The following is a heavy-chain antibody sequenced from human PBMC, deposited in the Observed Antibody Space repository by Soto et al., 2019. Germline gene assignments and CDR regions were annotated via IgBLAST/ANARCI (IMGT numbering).Heavy chain of an antibody. J-gene: IGHJ6*02. Sequence: QVQLVQSGAEVKKPGSSVKVSCKASGGTFSSYAISWVRHAPGQGLEWMGGIILIFGTANYAQKLQGRVTMSADEYTSTRYMELSSLKSVDTVVYYCAGESIAVAGRFSYYGVGVGGQGPTVTVSS. CDR2: IILIFGTA. D-gene: IGHD6-19*01. CDR3: AGESIAVAGRFSYYGVGV. V-gene: IGHV1-69*01. CDR1: GGTFSSYA.